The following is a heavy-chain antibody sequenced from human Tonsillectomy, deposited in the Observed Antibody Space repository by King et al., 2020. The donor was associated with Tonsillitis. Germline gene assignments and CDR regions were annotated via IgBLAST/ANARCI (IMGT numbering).Heavy chain of an antibody. CDR1: GFTFSSYS. V-gene: IGHV3-21*01. J-gene: IGHJ6*02. Sequence: VQLVESGGGLVKPGGSLRLSCAASGFTFSSYSMNWVRQAPGKGLEWVSSISSSSSYIYYAVSVKGRFTISRDNAKNSLYLQMNSLRAEDTAVYYCARKYYYDSSGYRDDNYGMDVWGQGTTVTVSS. D-gene: IGHD3-22*01. CDR2: ISSSSSYI. CDR3: ARKYYYDSSGYRDDNYGMDV.